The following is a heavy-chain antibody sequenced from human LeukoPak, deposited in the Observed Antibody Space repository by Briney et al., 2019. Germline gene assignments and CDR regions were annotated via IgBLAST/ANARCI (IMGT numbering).Heavy chain of an antibody. CDR3: VTYYYYYYFYMDV. CDR1: GGSINSGSHY. CDR2: IYSSGST. Sequence: SETLSLTCTVSGGSINSGSHYWSWIRQPAGKGLEWIGRIYSSGSTNYNPSLKSRVTMSVDTSKNQFSLKLSSVTAADTAVYYCVTYYYYYYFYMDVWGRGTTVTVSS. J-gene: IGHJ6*03. V-gene: IGHV4-61*02.